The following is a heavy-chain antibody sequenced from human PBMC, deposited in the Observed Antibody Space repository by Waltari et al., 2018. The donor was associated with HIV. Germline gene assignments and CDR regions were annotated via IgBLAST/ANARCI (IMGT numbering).Heavy chain of an antibody. J-gene: IGHJ4*02. CDR3: AKDPTGTTYDFWSGYPDY. CDR2: IQSDGGRK. V-gene: IGHV3-30*02. CDR1: GFIFSKYG. Sequence: QVQLVESGGGVAPPGGSLRLSCRTSGFIFSKYGMYWVRQAPGKGLEWVAFIQSDGGRKFYVDSVQGRFTISRDDSRNILSLQLNSLRTEDTAFYYCAKDPTGTTYDFWSGYPDYWGQGTLVTVSS. D-gene: IGHD3-3*01.